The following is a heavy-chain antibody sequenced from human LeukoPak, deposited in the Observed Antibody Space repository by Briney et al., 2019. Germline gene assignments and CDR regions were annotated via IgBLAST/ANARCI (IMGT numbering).Heavy chain of an antibody. Sequence: GESLKISCKGSGYSFTSNWIGWVRQMPGKGLEWMGIIYPGDSDTRYNPSFQGQVTISADKSISTANLQWSSLKASDTAMYYCARLGVVNWFDPWGQGTLVTVSS. V-gene: IGHV5-51*01. J-gene: IGHJ5*02. CDR2: IYPGDSDT. CDR1: GYSFTSNW. D-gene: IGHD2-21*01. CDR3: ARLGVVNWFDP.